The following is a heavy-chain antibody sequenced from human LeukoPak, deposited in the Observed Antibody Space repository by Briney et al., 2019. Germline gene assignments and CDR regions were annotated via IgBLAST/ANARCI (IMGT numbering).Heavy chain of an antibody. V-gene: IGHV4-59*01. CDR3: ARVLRIAAPSNYYYYYGMDV. Sequence: PSETLSLTCAVYGGSFSGYYWSWIRQPPGKGLEWIGYIYYSGSTNYNPSLKSRVTISVDTSKNQFSLKLSSVTAADTAVYYCARVLRIAAPSNYYYYYGMDVWGQGTTVTVSS. CDR2: IYYSGST. D-gene: IGHD6-6*01. CDR1: GGSFSGYY. J-gene: IGHJ6*02.